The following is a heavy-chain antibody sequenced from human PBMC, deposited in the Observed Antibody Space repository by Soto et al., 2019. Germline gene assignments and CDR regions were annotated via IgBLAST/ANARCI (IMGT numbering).Heavy chain of an antibody. D-gene: IGHD3-16*01. CDR1: GFTFSSYS. V-gene: IGHV3-21*01. Sequence: EVQLVESGGGLVKPGGSLRLSCAASGFTFSSYSMNWVRQAPGKGLEWVSSISSSSSYIYYADSVKGRFTISRDNAKNSLYLQMNSLRAEDTAVYYCARINKGRFSYYYYMDVWGKGTTVTVSS. CDR2: ISSSSSYI. J-gene: IGHJ6*03. CDR3: ARINKGRFSYYYYMDV.